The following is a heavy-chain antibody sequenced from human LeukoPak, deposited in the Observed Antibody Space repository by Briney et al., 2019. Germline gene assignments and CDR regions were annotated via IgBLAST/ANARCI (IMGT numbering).Heavy chain of an antibody. CDR2: MNPNSGNT. CDR3: ARVSRITMVRGAPRYYFQH. Sequence: ASVKVSCKASGYTFTSYDINWVRQATGQGLEWMGWMNPNSGNTGYAQKFQGRVTMTRNTSISTAYMELSSLRSEDTVVYYCARVSRITMVRGAPRYYFQHWGQGTLVTVSS. D-gene: IGHD3-10*01. J-gene: IGHJ1*01. CDR1: GYTFTSYD. V-gene: IGHV1-8*01.